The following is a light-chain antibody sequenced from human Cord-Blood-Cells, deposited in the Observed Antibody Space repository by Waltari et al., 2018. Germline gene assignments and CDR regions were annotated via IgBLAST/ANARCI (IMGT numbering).Light chain of an antibody. CDR3: QQYGSSPGT. CDR2: GAS. V-gene: IGKV3-20*01. J-gene: IGKJ1*01. Sequence: EIVLTQSTGTLSLSPGESANLSFRASQSVSSRYFAWYQQKPGQSPRLLIYGASSRATGIPDRFSGSGSGTGFTLTISRLEPEDFAVYYCQQYGSSPGTFGQVTKVEIK. CDR1: QSVSSRY.